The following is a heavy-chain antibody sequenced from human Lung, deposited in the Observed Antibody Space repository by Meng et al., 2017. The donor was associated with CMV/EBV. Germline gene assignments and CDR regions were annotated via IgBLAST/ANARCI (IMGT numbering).Heavy chain of an antibody. CDR1: TFF. Sequence: TFFCTCVRPVPGQVLWCLRQLSHRVSPNSHPPLKSRVTLSVDKFKNQFSLKLSSVTAADTAVYYCARIERRRILKYCGSDCSTTDYWGQGTLVTVSS. J-gene: IGHJ4*02. D-gene: IGHD2-21*02. CDR3: ARIERRRILKYCGSDCSTTDY. CDR2: LSHRVSP. V-gene: IGHV4-4*02.